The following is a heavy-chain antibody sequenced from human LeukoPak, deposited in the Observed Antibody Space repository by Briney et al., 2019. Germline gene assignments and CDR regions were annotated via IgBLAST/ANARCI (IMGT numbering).Heavy chain of an antibody. D-gene: IGHD3-16*01. J-gene: IGHJ4*02. CDR2: IYSGGST. V-gene: IGHV3-66*01. CDR1: GFTVSSNY. Sequence: GGSLTLSCAASGFTVSSNYMSWVRQAPGKGREGGTVIYSGGSTYYKESVKGRFTISRDNSKYTLYLQMNRLRAEDTDVYYCARGLWSSYCDYWGQGTLVTVSS. CDR3: ARGLWSSYCDY.